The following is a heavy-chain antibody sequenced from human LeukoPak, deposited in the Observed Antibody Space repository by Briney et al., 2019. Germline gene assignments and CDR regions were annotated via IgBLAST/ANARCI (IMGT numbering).Heavy chain of an antibody. D-gene: IGHD2-2*01. V-gene: IGHV3-11*04. Sequence: GGSLRLSCAASGFTFSNAWMSWIRQAPGKGLEWVSYISSSGSTIYYADSVKGRFTISRDNAKNSLYLQMNSLRAEDTAVYYCARHWDTQLLDYWGQGTLVTVSS. J-gene: IGHJ4*02. CDR2: ISSSGSTI. CDR1: GFTFSNAW. CDR3: ARHWDTQLLDY.